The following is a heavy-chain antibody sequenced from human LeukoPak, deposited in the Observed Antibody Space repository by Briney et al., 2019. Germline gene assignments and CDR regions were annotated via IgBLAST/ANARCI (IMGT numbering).Heavy chain of an antibody. J-gene: IGHJ4*02. CDR2: IKSKTDGGTT. Sequence: GGSLRLSCAASGFTFSNAWMSWVRRAPGKGLEWVGRIKSKTDGGTTDYAAPVKGRFTISRDDSKNTLYLQMNSLKTEDTAVYYCTTRDPYYGSGTGWGQGTLVTVSS. V-gene: IGHV3-15*01. CDR1: GFTFSNAW. CDR3: TTRDPYYGSGTG. D-gene: IGHD3-10*01.